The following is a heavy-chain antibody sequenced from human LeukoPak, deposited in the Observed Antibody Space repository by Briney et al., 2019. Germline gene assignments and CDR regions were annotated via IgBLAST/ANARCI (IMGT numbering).Heavy chain of an antibody. J-gene: IGHJ4*02. CDR3: ARRGSFVWGSYRYTFFDY. CDR2: IYSGGST. D-gene: IGHD3-16*02. CDR1: GFTVSSNY. V-gene: IGHV3-53*01. Sequence: GGSLRLSCAASGFTVSSNYMSWVRQAPGKGLEWVSVIYSGGSTYYADSVKGRFTISRDNSKNTLYLQMNSLRAEDTAVYYCARRGSFVWGSYRYTFFDYWGQGTLVTVSS.